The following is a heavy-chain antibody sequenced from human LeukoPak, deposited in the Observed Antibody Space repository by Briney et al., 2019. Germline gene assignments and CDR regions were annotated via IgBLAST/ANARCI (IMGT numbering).Heavy chain of an antibody. CDR3: ATEYDSSGYLAFDI. CDR2: FDPEDGET. V-gene: IGHV1-24*01. J-gene: IGHJ3*02. CDR1: GYTLTELS. D-gene: IGHD3-22*01. Sequence: ASVKVSCKVSGYTLTELSMHWVRQAPGKGLEWMGGFDPEDGETIYAQKFQGRVTMTEDTSTDTAYMELSSLRSEATAVYYCATEYDSSGYLAFDIWGQGTMVTVSS.